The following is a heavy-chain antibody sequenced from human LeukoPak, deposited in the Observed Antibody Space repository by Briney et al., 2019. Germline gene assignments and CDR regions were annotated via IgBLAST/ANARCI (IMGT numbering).Heavy chain of an antibody. Sequence: ASVKVSCKASGGTFSSYAISWARQAPGQGLEWMGRIIPIFGIANYAQKFQGRVTITADKSTSTAYMELSSLRSEDTAVYYCARKSGWYDPNDAFDIWGQGTMVTVSS. CDR1: GGTFSSYA. V-gene: IGHV1-69*04. D-gene: IGHD6-19*01. J-gene: IGHJ3*02. CDR2: IIPIFGIA. CDR3: ARKSGWYDPNDAFDI.